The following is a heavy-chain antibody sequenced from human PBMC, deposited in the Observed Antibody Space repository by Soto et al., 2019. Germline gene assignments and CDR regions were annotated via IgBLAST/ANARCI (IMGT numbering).Heavy chain of an antibody. J-gene: IGHJ6*02. CDR2: INPNSGGT. CDR3: ARRVGRVFFDSSSSGMDV. CDR1: GYTCTVYY. D-gene: IGHD6-6*01. V-gene: IGHV1-2*04. Sequence: ASVKVSCKASGYTCTVYYMHGVVQSPLQWLEWMGWINPNSGGTNYAQKFQGWVTMTRDTSISTAYMELSRLKSDDTAVYYCARRVGRVFFDSSSSGMDVWGQGTTVTVSS.